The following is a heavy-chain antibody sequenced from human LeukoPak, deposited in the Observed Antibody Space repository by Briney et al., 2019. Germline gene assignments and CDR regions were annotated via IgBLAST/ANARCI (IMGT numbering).Heavy chain of an antibody. CDR2: ISAYNGNT. CDR1: GYTFTSYG. D-gene: IGHD4-11*01. Sequence: ASVKVSCKASGYTFTSYGISWVRQAPGQGLEWMGWISAYNGNTNYAQKLQGRVTMTTDTSTSTVYMELSSLRSEDTAFYYCARVGDYSPRGWFDPWGQGTLVTVSS. CDR3: ARVGDYSPRGWFDP. J-gene: IGHJ5*02. V-gene: IGHV1-18*01.